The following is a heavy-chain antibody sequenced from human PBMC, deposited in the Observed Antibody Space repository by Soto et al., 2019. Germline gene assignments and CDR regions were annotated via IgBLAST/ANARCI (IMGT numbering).Heavy chain of an antibody. CDR3: ARGQRFSDWFDP. J-gene: IGHJ5*02. D-gene: IGHD3-3*01. Sequence: SEPLSLTCTVSCGAISGYYWTWIRQPAGKGLEWIGRIYSSGTTKYNPSLQSRVNMSLDTSKNQFSLRLTSVTAADTAVYYCARGQRFSDWFDPWGQGTLVTVSS. CDR2: IYSSGTT. CDR1: CGAISGYY. V-gene: IGHV4-4*07.